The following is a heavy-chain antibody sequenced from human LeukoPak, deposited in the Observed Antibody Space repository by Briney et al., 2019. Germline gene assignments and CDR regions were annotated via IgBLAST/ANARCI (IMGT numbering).Heavy chain of an antibody. Sequence: SVKVSCKASGGTFSSYAISWVRQAPGQGLEWMGGIVPIFGTANYAQKFQGRVTITTDESTSTAYMELSSLRSEDTAVYYCARDPGGYSYGYGLYYMDVWGKGTTVTVSS. V-gene: IGHV1-69*05. J-gene: IGHJ6*03. D-gene: IGHD5-18*01. CDR1: GGTFSSYA. CDR3: ARDPGGYSYGYGLYYMDV. CDR2: IVPIFGTA.